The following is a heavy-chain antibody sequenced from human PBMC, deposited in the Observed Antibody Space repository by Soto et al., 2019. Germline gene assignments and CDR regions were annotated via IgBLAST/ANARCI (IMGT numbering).Heavy chain of an antibody. J-gene: IGHJ4*02. Sequence: PSQTLSLTCAISGDSVSTNSAAWHWIRQSPSRGLEWLGRTYYRSKWYNDYAVSVKSRVTITPDTSKNQFSLQLKSVTPEDTAMYYCARQLDDSDNRSDYLEYWGQGTLVTVSS. CDR3: ARQLDDSDNRSDYLEY. V-gene: IGHV6-1*01. CDR1: GDSVSTNSAA. CDR2: TYYRSKWYN. D-gene: IGHD3-22*01.